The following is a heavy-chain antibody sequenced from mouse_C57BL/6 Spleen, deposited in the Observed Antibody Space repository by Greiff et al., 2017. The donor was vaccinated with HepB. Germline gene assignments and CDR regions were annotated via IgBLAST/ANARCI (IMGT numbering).Heavy chain of an antibody. J-gene: IGHJ4*01. Sequence: QVQLQQPGAELVKPGASVKLSCKASGYTFTSYWMHWVKQRPGRGLEWIGRIDPNSGGTKYNEKFKSKATLTVDKPSSTAYMQLSSLTSEDSAVYYCARGFLITTVVGYAMDYWGQGTSVTVSS. CDR3: ARGFLITTVVGYAMDY. D-gene: IGHD1-1*01. CDR2: IDPNSGGT. V-gene: IGHV1-72*01. CDR1: GYTFTSYW.